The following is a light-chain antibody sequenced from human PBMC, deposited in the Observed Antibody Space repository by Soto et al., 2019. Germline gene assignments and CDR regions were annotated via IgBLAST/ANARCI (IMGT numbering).Light chain of an antibody. CDR1: SNDIGGYNY. V-gene: IGLV2-14*03. CDR2: DVT. J-gene: IGLJ1*01. CDR3: SSYSSTSTRRL. Sequence: QSALTQPASVSGSPGQSITIPCTGTSNDIGGYNYVSWYQQFPGKAHKLIIYDVTNRPSGVSFRFSGSKSGNTASLTFSWLQAEDEAGYHCSSYSSTSTRRLFGAGTKVTVL.